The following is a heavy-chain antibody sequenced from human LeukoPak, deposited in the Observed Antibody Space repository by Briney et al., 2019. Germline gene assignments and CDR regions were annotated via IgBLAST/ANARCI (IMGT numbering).Heavy chain of an antibody. Sequence: PGGSLLLSCAASGFTFSSYSMNWVRQAPGKGLEWVSSISSSSSYIYYADSVKGRFTISRDTSKNTLYLQMNSLRAEDTAVYYCAKERYSYANGDFDYWGQGTLVTVSS. CDR3: AKERYSYANGDFDY. V-gene: IGHV3-21*04. CDR1: GFTFSSYS. J-gene: IGHJ4*02. CDR2: ISSSSSYI. D-gene: IGHD3-16*01.